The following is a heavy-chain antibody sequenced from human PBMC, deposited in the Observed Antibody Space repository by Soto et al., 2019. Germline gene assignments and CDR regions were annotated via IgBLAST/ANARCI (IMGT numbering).Heavy chain of an antibody. CDR3: ARRSRYYYDSSGFIANYYYYGMDV. D-gene: IGHD3-22*01. Sequence: PGESLKISCKGSGYSFTSYWISWVRQMPGKGLEWMGRIDPSDSYTNYSPSFQGHVTISADKSISTAYLQWSSLKASDTAMYYCARRSRYYYDSSGFIANYYYYGMDVWGQGTTVTVSS. CDR2: IDPSDSYT. CDR1: GYSFTSYW. V-gene: IGHV5-10-1*01. J-gene: IGHJ6*02.